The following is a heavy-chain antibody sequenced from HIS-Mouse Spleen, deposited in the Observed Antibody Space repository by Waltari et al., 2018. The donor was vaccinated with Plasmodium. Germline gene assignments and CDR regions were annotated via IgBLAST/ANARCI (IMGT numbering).Heavy chain of an antibody. Sequence: QLQLQQWAAGLWRPWETLSPTGPVYVGSFGGYSWTWIRQPPGKGLEWIGEIKHSGSTNYNPSLKSRVTISVDTSKNQFSLKLSSVTAADTAVYYCARAPIRDAFDIWGQGTMVTVSS. CDR3: ARAPIRDAFDI. CDR2: IKHSGST. D-gene: IGHD3-9*01. J-gene: IGHJ3*02. V-gene: IGHV4-34*01. CDR1: VGSFGGYS.